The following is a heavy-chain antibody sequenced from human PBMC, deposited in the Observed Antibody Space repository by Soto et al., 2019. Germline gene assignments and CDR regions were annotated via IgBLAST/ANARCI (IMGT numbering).Heavy chain of an antibody. Sequence: QVQLVQSGAEVKKPGSLVKVSCKASGGTFSSYAISWVRQAPGQGLEWMGGIIPIFGTANYAQKFQGRVTITADESXXPXYXELSSLRSEDTAVYYCARATYCISTSCYGYYYGMDVWGQGTTVTVSS. CDR2: IIPIFGTA. J-gene: IGHJ6*02. CDR1: GGTFSSYA. D-gene: IGHD2-2*01. V-gene: IGHV1-69*12. CDR3: ARATYCISTSCYGYYYGMDV.